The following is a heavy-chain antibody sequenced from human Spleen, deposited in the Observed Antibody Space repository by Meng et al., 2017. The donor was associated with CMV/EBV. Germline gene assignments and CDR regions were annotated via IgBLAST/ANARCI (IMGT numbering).Heavy chain of an antibody. J-gene: IGHJ5*02. CDR3: ARAYRTRYYDSSGYNNNWFDP. CDR2: IYYSVRT. CDR1: GYY. Sequence: GYYWSWLRPPPGKGLEWIGYIYYSVRTYSHPSLKSRVTISVDTSKNQFSLKLSSVTAADTAVYYCARAYRTRYYDSSGYNNNWFDPWGQGTLVTVSS. V-gene: IGHV4-31*02. D-gene: IGHD3-22*01.